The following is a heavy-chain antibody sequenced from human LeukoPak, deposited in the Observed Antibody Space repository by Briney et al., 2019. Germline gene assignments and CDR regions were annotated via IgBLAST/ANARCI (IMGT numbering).Heavy chain of an antibody. Sequence: GESLKISCKGSGYSFTSYWIGWVRQMPGKGLEWMGIIYPGDSDTRYSPSFQGQVTISADKSISTAYLQWSSLKASDTAMYYCARHNYGSGSYYNRADYWGQGTLVTVSS. CDR2: IYPGDSDT. CDR1: GYSFTSYW. CDR3: ARHNYGSGSYYNRADY. J-gene: IGHJ4*02. D-gene: IGHD3-10*01. V-gene: IGHV5-51*01.